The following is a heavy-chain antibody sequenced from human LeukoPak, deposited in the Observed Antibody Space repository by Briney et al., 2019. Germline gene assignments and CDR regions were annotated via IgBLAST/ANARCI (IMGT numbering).Heavy chain of an antibody. D-gene: IGHD3-3*01. CDR2: INTNTGNP. CDR3: ARSAYDFWSGYYSHYYYYMDV. Sequence: ASVKVSCKASGYTFTGYYMHWVRQAPGQGLEWMGWINTNTGNPTYAQGFTGRFVFSLDTSVSTAYLQISSLKAEDTAVYYCARSAYDFWSGYYSHYYYYMDVWGKGTTVTVSS. V-gene: IGHV7-4-1*02. J-gene: IGHJ6*03. CDR1: GYTFTGYY.